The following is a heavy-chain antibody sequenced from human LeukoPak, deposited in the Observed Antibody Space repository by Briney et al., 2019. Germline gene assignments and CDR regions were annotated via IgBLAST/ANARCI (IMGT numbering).Heavy chain of an antibody. Sequence: GGSLRLSCAASGFTFSSYWMSWVRQAPGKGLEWVANINKDGSEKYYVDSVRGRLTTSRDNAKNSLYLQMNSLRAEDTAIYYCARRYCSDGSCYSVDYWGQGILVTVSS. D-gene: IGHD2-15*01. CDR1: GFTFSSYW. CDR2: INKDGSEK. J-gene: IGHJ4*02. CDR3: ARRYCSDGSCYSVDY. V-gene: IGHV3-7*01.